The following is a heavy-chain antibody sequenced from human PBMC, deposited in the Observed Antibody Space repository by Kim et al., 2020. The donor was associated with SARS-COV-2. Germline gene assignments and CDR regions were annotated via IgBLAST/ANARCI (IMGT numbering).Heavy chain of an antibody. D-gene: IGHD2-21*01. Sequence: GGSLRLSCAASGFTFSTYPMTWVRQAPGKGLEWVSAISGSGASTYYADAVKGRFTISRDNSRNTLYLQVTTLRAEDTAVYYCAKERVISGGDSFDFCGQGTLFTVSS. V-gene: IGHV3-23*01. CDR3: AKERVISGGDSFDF. CDR1: GFTFSTYP. CDR2: ISGSGAST. J-gene: IGHJ4*02.